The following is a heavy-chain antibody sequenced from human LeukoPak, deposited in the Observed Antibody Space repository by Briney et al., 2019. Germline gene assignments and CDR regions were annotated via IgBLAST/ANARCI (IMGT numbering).Heavy chain of an antibody. CDR2: ISGSGGGT. J-gene: IGHJ3*02. Sequence: GGSLRLSCAASGFIFSSYAMSWVRQAPGKGLEWVSAISGSGGGTYYADSVKGRFTISRDNSRNTLYLQVNGLRAEDTAVYYCAKATPITMVRGIGVFDIWGQGTMVTVSS. CDR1: GFIFSSYA. D-gene: IGHD3-10*01. CDR3: AKATPITMVRGIGVFDI. V-gene: IGHV3-23*01.